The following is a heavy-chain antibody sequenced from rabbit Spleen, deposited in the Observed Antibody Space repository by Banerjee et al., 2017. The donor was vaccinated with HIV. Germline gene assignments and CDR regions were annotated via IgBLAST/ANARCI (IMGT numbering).Heavy chain of an antibody. CDR1: GVSFSGYY. J-gene: IGHJ6*01. V-gene: IGHV1S40*01. CDR3: ARDGAGGSYFAL. Sequence: QSLEESGGDLVKPGASLTLTCTASGVSFSGYYMNWVRQAPGKGLEWIGYIDPLFGITYYANWVNGRFSISRENAQNTVFLQMTSLTAADTATYFCARDGAGGSYFALWGPGTLVTVS. D-gene: IGHD8-1*01. CDR2: IDPLFGIT.